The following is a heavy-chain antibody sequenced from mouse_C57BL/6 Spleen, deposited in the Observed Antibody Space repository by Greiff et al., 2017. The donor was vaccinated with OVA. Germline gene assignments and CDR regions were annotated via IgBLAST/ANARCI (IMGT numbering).Heavy chain of an antibody. CDR2: ISYDGSN. V-gene: IGHV3-6*01. CDR1: GYSITSGYY. D-gene: IGHD1-1*01. Sequence: EVHLVESGPGLVKPSQSLSLTCSVTGYSITSGYYWNWIRQFPGNKLEWMGYISYDGSNNYNPSLKNRISITRDTSKNQFFLKLNSVTTEDTATYYCARDYYYGTGNAMDYWGQGTSVTVSS. CDR3: ARDYYYGTGNAMDY. J-gene: IGHJ4*01.